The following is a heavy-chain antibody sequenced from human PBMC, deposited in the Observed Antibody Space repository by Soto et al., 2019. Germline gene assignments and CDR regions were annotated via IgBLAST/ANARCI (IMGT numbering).Heavy chain of an antibody. J-gene: IGHJ3*02. CDR2: IYYSGST. V-gene: IGHV4-59*01. CDR3: ARDGYYYDSSGYHTPHDAFDI. Sequence: SETLSLTCTVSGGSISSYYWSWIRQPPGKGLEWIGYIYYSGSTNYNPSLKSRVTISVDTSKNQFSLKLSSVTAADTAVYYCARDGYYYDSSGYHTPHDAFDIWCQGTMVT. CDR1: GGSISSYY. D-gene: IGHD3-22*01.